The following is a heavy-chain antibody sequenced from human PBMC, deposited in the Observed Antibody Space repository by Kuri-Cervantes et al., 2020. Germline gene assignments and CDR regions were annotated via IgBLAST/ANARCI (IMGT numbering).Heavy chain of an antibody. V-gene: IGHV1-3*01. CDR3: ARAKYYYDSSGYLGFDP. J-gene: IGHJ5*02. D-gene: IGHD3-22*01. CDR1: GYTFTSYA. Sequence: ASVKVSCKASGYTFTSYAMHWVRQAPGQRLEWMGWINAGNGTTKYSQKFQGRVTITRDTSASTAYMELSSLRSEDTAVYYCARAKYYYDSSGYLGFDPWGQGTLVTVSS. CDR2: INAGNGTT.